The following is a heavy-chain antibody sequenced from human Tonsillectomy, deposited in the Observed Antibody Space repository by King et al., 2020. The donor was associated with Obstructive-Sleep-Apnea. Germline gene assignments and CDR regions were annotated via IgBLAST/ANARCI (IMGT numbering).Heavy chain of an antibody. CDR2: INPSDGST. CDR3: ARGYYDEDAFDV. J-gene: IGHJ3*01. D-gene: IGHD4-17*01. Sequence: QLVQSGAEVKKPGASVNVSCKAFGYTFTTQYMHWVQQAPGQGLEWMGIINPSDGSTSFLERFQGRVTMTRDTSTSTVYMELSSLRSEDTAVYYCARGYYDEDAFDVWGQGTLVTVSS. V-gene: IGHV1-46*01. CDR1: GYTFTTQY.